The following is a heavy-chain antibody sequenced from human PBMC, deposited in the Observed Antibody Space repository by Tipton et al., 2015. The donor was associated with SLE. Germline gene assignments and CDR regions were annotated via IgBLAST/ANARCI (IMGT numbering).Heavy chain of an antibody. Sequence: LRLSCTVSGGSISSSSYYWGWIRQPPGKGLEWIGSIYYTGTTYYNPSLKSRVTISVETSKTLFSLKMSSVTAADTAMYYCARLSSGTGDFEHWGQGTLVVVSS. CDR3: ARLSSGTGDFEH. V-gene: IGHV4-39*01. CDR2: IYYTGTT. D-gene: IGHD7-27*01. J-gene: IGHJ4*02. CDR1: GGSISSSSYY.